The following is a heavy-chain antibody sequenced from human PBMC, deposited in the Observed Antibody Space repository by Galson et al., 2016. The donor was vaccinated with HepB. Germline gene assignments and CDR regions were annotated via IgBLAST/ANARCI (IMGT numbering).Heavy chain of an antibody. Sequence: CAISGDSVSSNTVVWNWIRQSPSRGLEWLGRTYLRAMWYNDYASSVRSRITINPDISKNQFSLQLNSVTPEDTAVYYCARGVTTQAGWNWFDPWGQGTLVTVSS. V-gene: IGHV6-1*01. J-gene: IGHJ5*02. CDR1: GDSVSSNTVV. CDR3: ARGVTTQAGWNWFDP. CDR2: TYLRAMWYN. D-gene: IGHD2-21*02.